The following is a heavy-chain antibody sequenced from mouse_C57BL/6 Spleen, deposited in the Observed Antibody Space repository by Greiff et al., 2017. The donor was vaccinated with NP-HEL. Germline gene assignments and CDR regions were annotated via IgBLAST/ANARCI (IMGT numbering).Heavy chain of an antibody. Sequence: VQLQQSGAELVKPGASVKMSCKASGYTFTSYWITWVKQRPGQGLEWIGDIYPGSGSTNYNEKFKSKATLTVDTSSSTAYMQLRSLTSEDSAVYYCAREGGNYDYDEGFDYWGQGTTLTVSS. V-gene: IGHV1-55*01. CDR3: AREGGNYDYDEGFDY. D-gene: IGHD2-4*01. J-gene: IGHJ2*01. CDR1: GYTFTSYW. CDR2: IYPGSGST.